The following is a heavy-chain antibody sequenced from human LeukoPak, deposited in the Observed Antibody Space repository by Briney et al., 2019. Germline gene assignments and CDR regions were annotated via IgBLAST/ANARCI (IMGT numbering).Heavy chain of an antibody. V-gene: IGHV4-31*03. Sequence: KPSETLSLTCSVSGVSVSDGRYYGTWIRQHPGKGLEWIGYKYYSGSAKYNPSLKSRLTISIDTSKNQFSLHLSSVTAADTATYYCATPYCSSISCLDVFNMWGQGTRVTVSS. CDR1: GVSVSDGRYY. D-gene: IGHD2-2*01. J-gene: IGHJ3*02. CDR2: KYYSGSA. CDR3: ATPYCSSISCLDVFNM.